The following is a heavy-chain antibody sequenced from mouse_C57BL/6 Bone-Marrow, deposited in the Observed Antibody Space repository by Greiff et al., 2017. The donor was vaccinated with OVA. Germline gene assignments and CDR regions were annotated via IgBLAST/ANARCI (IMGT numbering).Heavy chain of an antibody. CDR2: INPNYGTT. CDR3: ARVYGNYWYFDV. V-gene: IGHV1-39*01. J-gene: IGHJ1*03. CDR1: GYSFTDYN. D-gene: IGHD2-1*01. Sequence: VQLKQSGPELVKPGASVKISCKASGYSFTDYNMNWVKQSTGKSLEWIGVINPNYGTTSYNQKFKGKATLTVDPSSSTAYMQLNSLTSEDSAVYYCARVYGNYWYFDVWGTGTTVTVSA.